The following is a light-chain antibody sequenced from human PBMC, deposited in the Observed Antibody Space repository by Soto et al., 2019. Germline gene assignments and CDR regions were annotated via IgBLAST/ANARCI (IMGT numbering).Light chain of an antibody. CDR2: EVS. CDR1: SSDVGAYGY. V-gene: IGLV2-14*01. Sequence: QSALTQPXSXSXXPXXSITIXCTGTSSDVGAYGYVSWYQQHPGKAPKLMIYEVSYRPSGVSNRFSGSKSGNAASLTISGLQAEDEADYYCSSYTTSSTVVFGGGTKLTVL. CDR3: SSYTTSSTVV. J-gene: IGLJ2*01.